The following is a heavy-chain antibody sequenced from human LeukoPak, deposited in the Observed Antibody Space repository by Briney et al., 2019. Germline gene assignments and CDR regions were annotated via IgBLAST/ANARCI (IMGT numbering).Heavy chain of an antibody. D-gene: IGHD3-22*01. J-gene: IGHJ6*03. CDR1: GFTFSSYA. Sequence: GGSLRLSCAASGFTFSSYAMSWVRQGPGKGLEWVSVISGSGGSTYYADSVKGRFTISRDNSKNTLYLQMNSLRAEDTAVYYCAKDYYDSSGYYLYYNYMDVWGKGTTVTVSS. CDR2: ISGSGGST. CDR3: AKDYYDSSGYYLYYNYMDV. V-gene: IGHV3-23*01.